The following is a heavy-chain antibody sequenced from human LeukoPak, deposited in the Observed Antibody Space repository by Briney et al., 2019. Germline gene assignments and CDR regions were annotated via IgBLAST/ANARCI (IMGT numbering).Heavy chain of an antibody. Sequence: PGGSLRLSCAASGFTFSSYEMMWVRQAPGKGLEYLSYISSSGGTIYYADSVKGRFTISRDNSKNTLYLQMNSLRAEDTAVYYCAKDIATAAPYYFDYWGQGTLVTVSS. CDR2: ISSSGGTI. CDR1: GFTFSSYE. CDR3: AKDIATAAPYYFDY. J-gene: IGHJ4*02. V-gene: IGHV3-48*03. D-gene: IGHD6-13*01.